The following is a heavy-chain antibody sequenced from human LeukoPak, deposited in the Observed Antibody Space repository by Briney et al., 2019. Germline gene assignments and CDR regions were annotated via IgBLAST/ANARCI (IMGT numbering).Heavy chain of an antibody. Sequence: PSETLSLTCTVSGGSISGWYWSWIRQPPGKGLEWIGNIYGSGYTNYNPSLKSRVTMSIDTSKNHFSLKLTSVTAADTAVYYCARPSSVAGTVDYWGQGTLVTVSS. CDR3: ARPSSVAGTVDY. CDR2: IYGSGYT. V-gene: IGHV4-59*08. CDR1: GGSISGWY. D-gene: IGHD6-19*01. J-gene: IGHJ4*02.